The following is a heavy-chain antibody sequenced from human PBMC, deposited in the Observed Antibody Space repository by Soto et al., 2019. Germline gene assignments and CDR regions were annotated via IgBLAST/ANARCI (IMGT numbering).Heavy chain of an antibody. CDR1: GFDFGSFG. Sequence: SVKVSCKASGFDFGSFGIQFLRQTRGRGLEWIGWIVVASGRTNYARQFQGRVAFSRDMSSTTAYMDLYDLKSDDTAVYFCSADHPHTAIGWPVWGQGTTVTSP. V-gene: IGHV1-58*02. CDR2: IVVASGRT. J-gene: IGHJ6*02. CDR3: SADHPHTAIGWPV.